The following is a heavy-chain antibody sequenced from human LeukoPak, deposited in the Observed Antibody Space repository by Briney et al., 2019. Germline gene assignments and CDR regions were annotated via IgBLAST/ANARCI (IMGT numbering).Heavy chain of an antibody. D-gene: IGHD4-23*01. V-gene: IGHV1-18*01. CDR3: ARDTLRGGNPFDI. CDR2: ISVYNGNT. CDR1: GGTFSSYA. J-gene: IGHJ3*02. Sequence: GASVNVSCKASGGTFSSYAISWVRQAPGQGLEWVGWISVYNGNTNYAHKLQGRVTMTTDTSTSTAYMELRGLRSDDTAVYYCARDTLRGGNPFDIWGQGTMVTVSS.